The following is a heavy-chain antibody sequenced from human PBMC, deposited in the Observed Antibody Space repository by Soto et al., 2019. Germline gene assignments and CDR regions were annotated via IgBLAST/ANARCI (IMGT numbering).Heavy chain of an antibody. V-gene: IGHV3-23*01. CDR3: AKDLGGSAKRWYGMDV. J-gene: IGHJ6*02. CDR2: ISGSGGST. Sequence: EVQLLESGGGLVQPGGSLRLSCAASGFTFNNYAMTWVRQAPGKGLEWVSSISGSGGSTYYADSVRGRFTVSRDNSNNTLHLQRSRLRVEDTAIYYCAKDLGGSAKRWYGMDVWGQGTTVTVFS. CDR1: GFTFNNYA. D-gene: IGHD3-16*01.